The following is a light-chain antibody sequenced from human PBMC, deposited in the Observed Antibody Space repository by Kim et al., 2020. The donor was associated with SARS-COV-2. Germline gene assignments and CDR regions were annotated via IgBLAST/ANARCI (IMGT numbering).Light chain of an antibody. CDR3: QSWASSSVV. CDR2: QNN. CDR1: KLGDKY. Sequence: SYELTQPPSVSVSPGQTASITCSGDKLGDKYACWYQQKPGQSPVLVIYQNNKRPSGIPERSSGSNSGNTATLTISGTQAMDEADYYCQSWASSSVVFGGG. V-gene: IGLV3-1*01. J-gene: IGLJ2*01.